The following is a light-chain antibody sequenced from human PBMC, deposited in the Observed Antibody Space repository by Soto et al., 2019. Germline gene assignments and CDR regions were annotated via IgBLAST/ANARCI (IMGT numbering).Light chain of an antibody. CDR1: SGDIAYNY. Sequence: QSALTQPASVSGFPGQSITISCTGTSGDIAYNYVSWYQHHPGKAPKVILYEVTNRPSGVSDRFSGSKSGNTASLTISGLQAEDEADYYCSSYTSSITVFGGGTKLTVL. CDR3: SSYTSSITV. J-gene: IGLJ2*01. CDR2: EVT. V-gene: IGLV2-14*01.